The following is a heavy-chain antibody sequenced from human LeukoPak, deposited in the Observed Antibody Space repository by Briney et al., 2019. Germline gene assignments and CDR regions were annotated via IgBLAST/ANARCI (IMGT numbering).Heavy chain of an antibody. CDR2: ISGGSNNI. V-gene: IGHV3-23*01. D-gene: IGHD3-3*01. J-gene: IGHJ2*01. CDR1: GFTFSSYA. CDR3: AKDQGTAIFGMIIPDWYFDL. Sequence: PGGSLRLSCAASGFTFSSYAMNWVRQAPGKGLEWVSSISGGSNNINYAGSVKGRFTTSRDSSQNTLYLQMNSLRADDTAVYYCAKDQGTAIFGMIIPDWYFDLWGRGTLVTVSS.